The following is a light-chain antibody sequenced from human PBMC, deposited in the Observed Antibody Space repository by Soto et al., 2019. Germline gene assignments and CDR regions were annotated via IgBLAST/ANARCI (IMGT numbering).Light chain of an antibody. J-gene: IGLJ1*01. V-gene: IGLV2-8*01. CDR2: EVS. Sequence: QSALTQPPSASGSPGQSVTISCTGTSSDVGAYHYVSWYQQHPGKAPTLIIYEVSQRPSGVPDRFSGSKSGNTASLTVSGLQADDEADYYCSSYAGTNNYVFGTGTKVT. CDR1: SSDVGAYHY. CDR3: SSYAGTNNYV.